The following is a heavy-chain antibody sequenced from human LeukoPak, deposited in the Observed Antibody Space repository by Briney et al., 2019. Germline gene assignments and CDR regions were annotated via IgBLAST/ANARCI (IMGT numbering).Heavy chain of an antibody. CDR2: TYYRSKWHN. J-gene: IGHJ4*02. D-gene: IGHD4-11*01. V-gene: IGHV6-1*01. CDR3: AGTTDYSSFLAF. CDR1: GDSVSSSSAV. Sequence: SQTLSLTCAVSGDSVSSSSAVWNWIRQSPSRGLEWLGRTYYRSKWHNEYAESVKSRISISSDTSKNQFSLQLNSVTPEDTAEYFCAGTTDYSSFLAFWGQGTLVTVSS.